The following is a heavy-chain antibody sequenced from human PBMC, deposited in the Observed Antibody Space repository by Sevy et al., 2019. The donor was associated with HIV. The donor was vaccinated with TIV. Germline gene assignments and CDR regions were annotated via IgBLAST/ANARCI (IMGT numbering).Heavy chain of an antibody. CDR2: LSFGCGEI. D-gene: IGHD2-8*01. Sequence: GGSVRLSCAASGFTFRKYSMSWVRQPPGKGLEWVSTLSFGCGEINYADSVKGRFTISRDNSKGSVYLQMNNLRPEDTAVYYCAREGCTKPQDYWGQGTLVTVSS. CDR1: GFTFRKYS. CDR3: AREGCTKPQDY. J-gene: IGHJ4*02. V-gene: IGHV3-23*01.